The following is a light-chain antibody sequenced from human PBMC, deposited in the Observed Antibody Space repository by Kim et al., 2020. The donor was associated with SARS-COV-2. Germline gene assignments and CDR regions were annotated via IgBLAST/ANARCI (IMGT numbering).Light chain of an antibody. V-gene: IGLV2-11*01. CDR3: CSYAGSVV. J-gene: IGLJ2*01. Sequence: PGQSVTISCTGTSSDVGSYNYVSWYQQHPGKAPKLIIYDVTKRPSGVPDRFSGSKSGNTASLTISGLQTEDEADYYCCSYAGSVVFGRGTQLTVL. CDR1: SSDVGSYNY. CDR2: DVT.